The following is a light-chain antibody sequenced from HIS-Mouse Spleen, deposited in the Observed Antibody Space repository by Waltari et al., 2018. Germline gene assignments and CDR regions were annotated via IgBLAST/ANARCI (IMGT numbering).Light chain of an antibody. CDR2: DVS. Sequence: QSALTQPRSVSGSPGQSVPISCTGTSSDVGGYQDVSWYQQHPGKAPKLMIYDVSKRPSGVPDRFSGSKSGNTASLTISGLQAEDEADYYCCSYAGSYTLVFGGGTKLTVL. CDR1: SSDVGGYQD. J-gene: IGLJ2*01. V-gene: IGLV2-11*01. CDR3: CSYAGSYTLV.